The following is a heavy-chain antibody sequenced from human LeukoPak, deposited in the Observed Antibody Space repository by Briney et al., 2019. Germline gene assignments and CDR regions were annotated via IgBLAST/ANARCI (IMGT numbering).Heavy chain of an antibody. CDR3: ARDRYFDWLPLDY. J-gene: IGHJ4*02. D-gene: IGHD3-9*01. V-gene: IGHV4-34*01. Sequence: PSETLSHTCAVYGGSFSGYYWSWIRQPPGKGLEWIGEINHSGSTNYNPSLKSRVTISVDTSKNQFSLKLSSVTAADTAVYYCARDRYFDWLPLDYWGQGTLVTVSS. CDR2: INHSGST. CDR1: GGSFSGYY.